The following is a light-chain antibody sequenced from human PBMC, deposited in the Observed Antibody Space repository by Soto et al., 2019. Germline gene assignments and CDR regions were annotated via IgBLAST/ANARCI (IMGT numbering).Light chain of an antibody. CDR2: XTX. V-gene: IGLV7-46*01. Sequence: QTVVTQEPSLTVSPGGTVTLTCGSSTGAVTSGHYPYWFQQKPGQAPRTLIYXTXNKXXXXXXXFSGSLLGGKAALTLSGXXXXXXXEYYCLLSYSGAFWVFGGGTKLTVL. CDR3: LLSYSGAFWV. J-gene: IGLJ3*02. CDR1: TGAVTSGHY.